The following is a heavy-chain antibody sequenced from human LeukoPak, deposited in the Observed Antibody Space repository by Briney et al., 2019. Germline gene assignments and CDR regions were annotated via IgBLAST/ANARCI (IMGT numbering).Heavy chain of an antibody. CDR2: IYSGGST. V-gene: IGHV3-53*01. CDR1: GFTVSSNY. Sequence: PGGSLRLSCAASGFTVSSNYMSWVRQAPGKGLEWVSVIYSGGSTYYADSVKGRFTISRDNSKNSLYLQMNSLRIEDTALYYCAKDRETTGYEHWGQGTLVTVSS. J-gene: IGHJ1*01. CDR3: AKDRETTGYEH. D-gene: IGHD3-9*01.